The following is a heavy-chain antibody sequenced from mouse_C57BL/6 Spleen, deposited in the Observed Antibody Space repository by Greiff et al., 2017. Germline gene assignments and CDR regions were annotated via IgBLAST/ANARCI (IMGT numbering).Heavy chain of an antibody. CDR2: IDPSDSYT. V-gene: IGHV1-50*01. Sequence: QVQLQQPGAELVKPGASVKLSCKASGYTFTSYWMQWVKQRPGQGLEWIGEIDPSDSYTNYNQKFKGKATLTVDTSSSTAYMQLSSLTSEDSAVYYCARGIVTTLGFDYWGQGTTLTVSS. CDR1: GYTFTSYW. D-gene: IGHD2-5*01. J-gene: IGHJ2*01. CDR3: ARGIVTTLGFDY.